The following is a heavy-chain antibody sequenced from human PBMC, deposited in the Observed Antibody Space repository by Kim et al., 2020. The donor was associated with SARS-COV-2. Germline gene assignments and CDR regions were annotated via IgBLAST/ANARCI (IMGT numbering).Heavy chain of an antibody. CDR2: ISGSGGST. CDR1: GFTFSSYA. CDR3: AKTSHSEWFGELLLYY. J-gene: IGHJ4*02. Sequence: GGSLRLSCAASGFTFSSYAMSWVRQAPGKGLEWVSGISGSGGSTYYADSVKGRFTISRDNSKNTLYLQMNSLRAEDTAVYYCAKTSHSEWFGELLLYYWGQGTLVTVSS. V-gene: IGHV3-23*01. D-gene: IGHD3-10*01.